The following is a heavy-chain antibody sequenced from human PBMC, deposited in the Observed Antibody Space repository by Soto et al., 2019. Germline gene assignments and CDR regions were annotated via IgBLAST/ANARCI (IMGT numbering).Heavy chain of an antibody. Sequence: QVQLQESGPGLVKPSQTLSLTCTVSGGSISSGDYYWSWIRQPPGKGLEWIGYIYYSGSTYYNPSLKSRVTISVDTSKNQFSRKLSSVTAADTAVYYCASLADYGDYYFDYWGQGTLVTVSS. J-gene: IGHJ4*02. D-gene: IGHD4-17*01. CDR3: ASLADYGDYYFDY. V-gene: IGHV4-30-4*01. CDR2: IYYSGST. CDR1: GGSISSGDYY.